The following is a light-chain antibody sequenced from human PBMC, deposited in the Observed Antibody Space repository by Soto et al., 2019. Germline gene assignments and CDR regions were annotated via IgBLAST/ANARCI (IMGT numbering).Light chain of an antibody. V-gene: IGKV3D-20*01. CDR1: QSVYVN. CDR2: DAS. CDR3: QQYGSSQFT. J-gene: IGKJ3*01. Sequence: EIVLTQSPGTLSLSPGEGATLSCRASQSVYVNLAWYQQKPGLAPRLLIYDASSRATGIPDRFSGSGSGTDFTLTISRLEPEDFAVYYCQQYGSSQFTFGPGTKVDIK.